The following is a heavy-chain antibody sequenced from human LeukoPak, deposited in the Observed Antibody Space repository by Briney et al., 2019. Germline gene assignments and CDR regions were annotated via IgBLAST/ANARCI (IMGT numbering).Heavy chain of an antibody. J-gene: IGHJ4*02. V-gene: IGHV3-30*03. CDR2: ISYDGSNK. Sequence: GRSLRLSCAASGFTFSSYGMHWVRQAPGKGLEWVAVISYDGSNKYYADSVKGRFTISRDNSKNTLYLQMNSLRAEDTAVYYCARGLITGTTVDYWGQGTLVTVSS. D-gene: IGHD1-7*01. CDR1: GFTFSSYG. CDR3: ARGLITGTTVDY.